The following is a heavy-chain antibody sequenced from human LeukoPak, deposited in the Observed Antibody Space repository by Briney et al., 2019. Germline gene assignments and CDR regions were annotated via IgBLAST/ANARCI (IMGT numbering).Heavy chain of an antibody. V-gene: IGHV3-48*01. CDR1: GFPFIEYS. CDR2: IGIGSGNT. J-gene: IGHJ4*02. D-gene: IGHD1-1*01. Sequence: GSLRLSCTASGFPFIEYSMNWVRQVPGKGLEWISYIGIGSGNTKYADSVRGRFTISADEAKNSLYLQMNSLRVEDTAVYYCARDHNYAFDNWGQGTLVSVAS. CDR3: ARDHNYAFDN.